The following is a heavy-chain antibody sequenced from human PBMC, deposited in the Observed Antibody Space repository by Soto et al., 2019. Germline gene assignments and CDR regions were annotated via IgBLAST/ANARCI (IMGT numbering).Heavy chain of an antibody. CDR3: ARRAETNGWNGFGADKYYFDF. CDR1: GYTFTSYD. CDR2: MNPNTGNS. V-gene: IGHV1-8*01. D-gene: IGHD1-1*01. J-gene: IGHJ4*02. Sequence: ASVKVSCKASGYTFTSYDIYWVRQATGQGLEWMGWMNPNTGNSGYAQKFQGRVTMTSDNSISTAHMELSSLRSEDTAVYYCARRAETNGWNGFGADKYYFDFWGQGTLVTVSS.